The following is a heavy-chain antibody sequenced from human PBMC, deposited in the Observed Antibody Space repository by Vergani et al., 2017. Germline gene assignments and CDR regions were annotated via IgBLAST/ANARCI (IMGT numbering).Heavy chain of an antibody. Sequence: QLQLQESGPGLVKPSATLSLTCSVSGASIRSSYYYWGWIRQPPGKGLEWIAIIYYSGSTYYNPSLKSRVTISVDTSRNQFSLKLSSVTAADTAVYVCARHATVEWLVKLAWIEPWGQGTLVTVSS. J-gene: IGHJ5*02. CDR2: IYYSGST. V-gene: IGHV4-39*01. CDR3: ARHATVEWLVKLAWIEP. CDR1: GASIRSSYYY. D-gene: IGHD6-19*01.